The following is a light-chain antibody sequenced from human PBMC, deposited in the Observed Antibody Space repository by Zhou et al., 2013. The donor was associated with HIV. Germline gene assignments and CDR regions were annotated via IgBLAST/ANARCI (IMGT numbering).Light chain of an antibody. CDR2: KAS. CDR3: QQYNSHYT. J-gene: IGKJ2*01. Sequence: DIQMTQSPSTLSASVGDRVTVTCRASQSIGSWLAWYQQKPGKAPNLLISKASSLENGVPARFSGSGSGTEFTLTITSLQPDDSATYFCQQYNSHYTFGQGTKLEIK. CDR1: QSIGSW. V-gene: IGKV1-5*03.